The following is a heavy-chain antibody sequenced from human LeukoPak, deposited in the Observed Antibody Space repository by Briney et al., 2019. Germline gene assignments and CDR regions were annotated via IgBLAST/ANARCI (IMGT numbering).Heavy chain of an antibody. CDR1: GFTFSNYG. CDR3: ARGDGYNPNQGFDY. Sequence: GGSLRLSCAASGFTFSNYGMHWVRQAPGKGLEWVAVISYGGSNKYYADSVKGRFTISRDNSKNTLYLQMNSLRAEDTAIYYCARGDGYNPNQGFDYWGQGTLVTVSS. CDR2: ISYGGSNK. J-gene: IGHJ4*02. V-gene: IGHV3-30*03. D-gene: IGHD5-24*01.